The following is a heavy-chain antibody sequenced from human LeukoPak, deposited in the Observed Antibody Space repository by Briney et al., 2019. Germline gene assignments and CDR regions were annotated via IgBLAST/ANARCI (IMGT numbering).Heavy chain of an antibody. CDR3: ARDWPETDITMVRGVTNPDY. V-gene: IGHV3-7*03. CDR2: IKQDGSEK. Sequence: GGSLRLSCAASGFTFSSYWMSWVRQAPGKGLEWVANIKQDGSEKYYVDSVKGRFTISRDNAKNSLYLQMNSLRAEDTAVYYCARDWPETDITMVRGVTNPDYWGQGTLVTVSS. D-gene: IGHD3-10*01. CDR1: GFTFSSYW. J-gene: IGHJ4*02.